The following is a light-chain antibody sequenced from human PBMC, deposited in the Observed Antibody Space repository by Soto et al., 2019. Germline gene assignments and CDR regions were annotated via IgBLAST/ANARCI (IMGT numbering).Light chain of an antibody. CDR2: GAS. CDR1: QSIRHY. Sequence: DIVMTSSAAALFAYVGDRVTITCRASQSIRHYLAWYQQMPGKAPKLLIYGASTLQSGVPSRFSGSGSGTEFTLTISSLQPDDSGTYFCQHQNSYSRTFVQGTKV. CDR3: QHQNSYSRT. V-gene: IGKV1-5*01. J-gene: IGKJ1*01.